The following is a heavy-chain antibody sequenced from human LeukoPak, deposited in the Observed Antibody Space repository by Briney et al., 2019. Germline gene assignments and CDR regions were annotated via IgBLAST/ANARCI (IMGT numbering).Heavy chain of an antibody. CDR3: ARNGGKWTMVRGDGFYFDY. CDR1: GFTFGRYG. D-gene: IGHD3-10*01. J-gene: IGHJ4*02. Sequence: GRSLRLSCAASGFTFGRYGMHWVRQAPGKGLEWVAVISYDESNKYYADSVKGRFTISRDNSKNTLYLQMNSLRAEDTAVYYCARNGGKWTMVRGDGFYFDYWGQGTLVTVSS. CDR2: ISYDESNK. V-gene: IGHV3-30*03.